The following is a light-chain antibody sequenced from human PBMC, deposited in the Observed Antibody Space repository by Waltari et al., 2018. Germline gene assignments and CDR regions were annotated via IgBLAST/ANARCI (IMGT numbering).Light chain of an antibody. CDR3: AAWDDSLNVL. CDR1: SSNIGSNT. CDR2: SNN. V-gene: IGLV1-44*01. J-gene: IGLJ2*01. Sequence: QSVLTQPPSASGTPGQRVTISCSGSSSNIGSNTVNWYQQLPGTAPKLLIYSNNRRPPGVPDRFSGFKSGTSASLAISGLQSEDEADYYCAAWDDSLNVLFGGGTKLTVL.